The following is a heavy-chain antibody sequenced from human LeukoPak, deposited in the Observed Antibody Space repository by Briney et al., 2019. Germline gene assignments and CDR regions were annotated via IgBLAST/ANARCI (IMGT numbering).Heavy chain of an antibody. J-gene: IGHJ6*02. CDR1: GYTFTGYY. Sequence: ASVKVSCKASGYTFTGYYMHWVRQAPGQGLEWMGWINPNSGGTNYAQKFQGKVTMTRDTSISTAYMELSRLRSDDTAVYYCARGDRPVYYYDSSGYFRYYYYGMDVWGQGTTATVSS. CDR3: ARGDRPVYYYDSSGYFRYYYYGMDV. V-gene: IGHV1-2*02. CDR2: INPNSGGT. D-gene: IGHD3-22*01.